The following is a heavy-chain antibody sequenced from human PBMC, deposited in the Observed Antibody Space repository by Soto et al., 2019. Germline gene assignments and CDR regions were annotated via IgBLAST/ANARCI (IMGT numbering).Heavy chain of an antibody. Sequence: QITLKESGPTLVKPTQTLTLTCTFSGFSLSTRGVGVCWIRQPPGKALEWLALIYWDDDKRYSPSLKSRLTITKDTSKNQVVLTMTNMDHVDTATYYWAHYATTVTKEDAVDIWGQGTTVTVSS. V-gene: IGHV2-5*02. CDR3: AHYATTVTKEDAVDI. CDR1: GFSLSTRGVG. J-gene: IGHJ3*02. CDR2: IYWDDDK. D-gene: IGHD4-17*01.